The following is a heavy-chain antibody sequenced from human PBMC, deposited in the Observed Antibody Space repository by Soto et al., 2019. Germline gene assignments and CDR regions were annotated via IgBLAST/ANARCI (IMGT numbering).Heavy chain of an antibody. V-gene: IGHV1-69*13. CDR1: GGTFSSYA. Sequence: SVKVSCKASGGTFSSYAISWVRQAPGQGLEWMGGITPIFGTANYAQKFQGRVTITADESTSTAYMELSSLRSEDTAVYYCARGGDSSSFPLRWFDYWGQGTLVTVSS. J-gene: IGHJ4*02. CDR2: ITPIFGTA. D-gene: IGHD6-6*01. CDR3: ARGGDSSSFPLRWFDY.